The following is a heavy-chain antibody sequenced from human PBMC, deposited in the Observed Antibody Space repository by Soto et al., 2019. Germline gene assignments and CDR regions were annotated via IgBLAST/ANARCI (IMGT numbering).Heavy chain of an antibody. D-gene: IGHD3-9*01. V-gene: IGHV1-8*01. CDR2: MNPNSGNT. CDR1: GYTFTSYD. CDR3: ARAGPYGILTGYYYYYMDV. Sequence: GASVKVSCKASGYTFTSYDINWVRQATGQGLEWMGWMNPNSGNTGYAQKFQGRVTMTRDTSTSTVYMELSSLRSEDTAVYYCARAGPYGILTGYYYYYMDVWGKGTTVTVSS. J-gene: IGHJ6*03.